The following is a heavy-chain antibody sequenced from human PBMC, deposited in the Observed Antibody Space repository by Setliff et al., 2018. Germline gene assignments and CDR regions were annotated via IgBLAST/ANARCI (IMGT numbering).Heavy chain of an antibody. V-gene: IGHV1-18*01. D-gene: IGHD2-8*01. CDR2: ISPHSGRA. CDR3: ERLVRYCTATACQRTSGDDL. Sequence: ASVKVSCKASGYTFSDYGVSWVRQAPGQGLEWMGWISPHSGRALYAPQFQDRVIMTTDTSTNTAYLDLRSLRSDDTAVYYCERLVRYCTATACQRTSGDDLWGQGTLVTVSS. J-gene: IGHJ5*02. CDR1: GYTFSDYG.